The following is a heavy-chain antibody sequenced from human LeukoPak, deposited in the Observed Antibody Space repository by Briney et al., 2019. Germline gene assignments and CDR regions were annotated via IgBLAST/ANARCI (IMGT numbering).Heavy chain of an antibody. CDR3: ARDLLGGITIFGVASAFDI. Sequence: ASVKVSCKASGYTFTGYYMHWVRQAPGQGLEWMGWINPNSGGTNYAQKFQGRVTMTRDTSISTAYMELSRLRSDDTAVYYCARDLLGGITIFGVASAFDIWGQGTMVTVSS. CDR2: INPNSGGT. V-gene: IGHV1-2*02. J-gene: IGHJ3*02. CDR1: GYTFTGYY. D-gene: IGHD3-3*01.